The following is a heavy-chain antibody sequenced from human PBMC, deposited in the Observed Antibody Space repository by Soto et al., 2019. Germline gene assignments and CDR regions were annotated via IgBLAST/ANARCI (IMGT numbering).Heavy chain of an antibody. J-gene: IGHJ6*02. CDR1: GGSISSGGYY. D-gene: IGHD3-3*01. CDR2: IYYSGST. Sequence: PSETLSLTCTVSGGSISSGGYYWSWIRQHPGKGLEWIGYIYYSGSTYYNPSLKSRVTISVDTSKNQFSLKLSSVTAADTAVYYCARANYDFWSGNLPYGMDVWGQGTTVTVSS. V-gene: IGHV4-31*03. CDR3: ARANYDFWSGNLPYGMDV.